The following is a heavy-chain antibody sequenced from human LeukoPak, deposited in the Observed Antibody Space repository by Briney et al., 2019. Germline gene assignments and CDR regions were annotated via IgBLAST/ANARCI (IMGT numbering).Heavy chain of an antibody. CDR1: GLTFSSHW. CDR2: ISGSGGST. J-gene: IGHJ4*02. CDR3: AKDLNPREAGATIDY. D-gene: IGHD1-26*01. V-gene: IGHV3-23*01. Sequence: GGSLRLSCAASGLTFSSHWMHWGRQAPGKGLEWVSAISGSGGSTYYADSVKGRFTISRDNSKNTLYLQMNSLRAEDTAVYHCAKDLNPREAGATIDYWGQGTLVTVSS.